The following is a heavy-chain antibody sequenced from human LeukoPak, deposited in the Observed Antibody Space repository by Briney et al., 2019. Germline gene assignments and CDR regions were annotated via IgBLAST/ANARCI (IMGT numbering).Heavy chain of an antibody. Sequence: GASLKISCKGSGSRFTSYWIGWVRQMPGKGLEWMGIIYPGDSDTRYSPSFQGQVTISADKSISTAYLQWSSLKASDTAMYYCASYDSSGDRDYWGQGTLVTVSS. D-gene: IGHD3-22*01. CDR1: GSRFTSYW. V-gene: IGHV5-51*01. CDR3: ASYDSSGDRDY. CDR2: IYPGDSDT. J-gene: IGHJ4*02.